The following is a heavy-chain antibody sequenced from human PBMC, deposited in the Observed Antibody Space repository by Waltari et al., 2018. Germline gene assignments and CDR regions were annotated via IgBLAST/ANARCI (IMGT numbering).Heavy chain of an antibody. CDR2: INPNSGGT. CDR3: ARDTLRYFEGDGMDV. J-gene: IGHJ6*02. CDR1: GYTFTGYY. D-gene: IGHD3-9*01. Sequence: QVQLVQSGAEVKKPGASVKVSCKASGYTFTGYYMHWVRQAPGQGLEWMGWINPNSGGTNYAQKFQGWVTMTRDTSISTAYMELSRLRSDDTAVYYCARDTLRYFEGDGMDVWGQGTTVTVSS. V-gene: IGHV1-2*04.